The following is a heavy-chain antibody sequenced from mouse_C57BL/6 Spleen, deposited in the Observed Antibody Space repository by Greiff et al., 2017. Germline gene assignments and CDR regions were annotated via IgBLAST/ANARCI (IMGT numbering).Heavy chain of an antibody. J-gene: IGHJ2*01. V-gene: IGHV2-2*01. CDR3: ARRSPFYYGNYLDY. CDR1: GFSLTSYG. CDR2: IWGGGST. D-gene: IGHD2-1*01. Sequence: VKLMESGPGLVQPSQSLSITCTVSGFSLTSYGVHWVRQSPGKGLEWLGVIWGGGSTDYNAAFISRLSISKDNSKSQVFFKMNSLQADDTAIDYCARRSPFYYGNYLDYWGQGTTLTVSS.